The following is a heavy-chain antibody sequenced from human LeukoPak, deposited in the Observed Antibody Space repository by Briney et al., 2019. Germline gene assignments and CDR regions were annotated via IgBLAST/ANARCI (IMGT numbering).Heavy chain of an antibody. CDR2: MNPNSGNT. CDR3: ASGLPGYDILTGYYRSPYYYYGMDV. Sequence: GASVKVSCKASGYTFTSYDINWVRQATGQGLEWMGWMNPNSGNTGYAQKFQGRVTMTRNTSISTAYMELSSLRSEDTAVYYCASGLPGYDILTGYYRSPYYYYGMDVWGQGTTVTVSS. V-gene: IGHV1-8*01. D-gene: IGHD3-9*01. CDR1: GYTFTSYD. J-gene: IGHJ6*02.